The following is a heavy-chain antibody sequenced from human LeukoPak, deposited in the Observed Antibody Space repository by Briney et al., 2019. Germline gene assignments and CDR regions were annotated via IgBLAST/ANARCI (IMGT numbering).Heavy chain of an antibody. D-gene: IGHD5-24*01. Sequence: GGSLRLSCAASGFSFTMYGIHWVRQAPGKGLEWVSLIASSGRNTYYTDSVRGRFTISRDNSKNTLSLQMNSLRVEDTAMYYCAKDIQLSAWGLGTMVTVSS. CDR2: IASSGRNT. CDR1: GFSFTMYG. J-gene: IGHJ3*01. CDR3: AKDIQLSA. V-gene: IGHV3-23*01.